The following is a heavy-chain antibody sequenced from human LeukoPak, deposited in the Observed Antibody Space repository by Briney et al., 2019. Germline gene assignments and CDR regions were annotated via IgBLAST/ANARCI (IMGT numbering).Heavy chain of an antibody. CDR3: AKELFTGGLALDY. J-gene: IGHJ4*02. CDR1: GFTLSSYG. Sequence: PGGSLRLSCAASGFTLSSYGMHWVRQAPGKGLEWVAFIRYDGSNKYYADSVKGRFTSSRDNSKNTLYLQMNSLRAEDTAVYYCAKELFTGGLALDYWGQGTLVTVSS. D-gene: IGHD3/OR15-3a*01. V-gene: IGHV3-30*02. CDR2: IRYDGSNK.